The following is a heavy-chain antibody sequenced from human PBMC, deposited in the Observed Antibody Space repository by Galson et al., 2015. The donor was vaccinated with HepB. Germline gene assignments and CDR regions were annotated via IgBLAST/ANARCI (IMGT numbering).Heavy chain of an antibody. V-gene: IGHV3-43*01. J-gene: IGHJ4*02. Sequence: SLRLSCAASGFTFDDHTMQWVRQVPGKGLEWVSLISWDAVSTYYADSVKGRFTISRDNNKNSLYLQMNNLRTEDTAFYYCTKGSQSSGWYASDYWGQGTLVIVSS. CDR1: GFTFDDHT. CDR3: TKGSQSSGWYASDY. D-gene: IGHD6-19*01. CDR2: ISWDAVST.